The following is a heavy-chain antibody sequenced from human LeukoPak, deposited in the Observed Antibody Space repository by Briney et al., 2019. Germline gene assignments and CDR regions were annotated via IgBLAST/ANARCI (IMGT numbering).Heavy chain of an antibody. D-gene: IGHD3-10*01. CDR1: GGSISSSSYY. Sequence: PSETLSLTCTVSGGSISSSSYYWGWIRQPPGKGLEWIGSIYYSGSTYYNPSLKSRVTISVDKSKNQFSLKLSSVTAADTAVYYCARGIGEGLLWFGEFLDYWGQGTLVTVSS. CDR3: ARGIGEGLLWFGEFLDY. V-gene: IGHV4-39*07. CDR2: IYYSGST. J-gene: IGHJ4*02.